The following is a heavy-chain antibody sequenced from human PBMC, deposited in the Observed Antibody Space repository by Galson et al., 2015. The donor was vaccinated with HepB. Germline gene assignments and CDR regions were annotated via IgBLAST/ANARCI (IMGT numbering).Heavy chain of an antibody. D-gene: IGHD3-3*01. V-gene: IGHV4-4*07. Sequence: ETLSLTCTVSGGSISSYYWSWIRQPAGKGLEWIGRIYTSGSTNYNPSLKSRVTMSVDTSKNQFSLKLSSVTAADTAVYYCAREEGYDFWSGMPDYYYYMDVWGKGTTVTVSS. CDR3: AREEGYDFWSGMPDYYYYMDV. CDR2: IYTSGST. J-gene: IGHJ6*03. CDR1: GGSISSYY.